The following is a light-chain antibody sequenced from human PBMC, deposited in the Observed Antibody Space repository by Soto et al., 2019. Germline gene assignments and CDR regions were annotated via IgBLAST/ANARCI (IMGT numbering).Light chain of an antibody. Sequence: DIQMTQSPSTLSASVGARVTITCRASQSISSWLAWYQQKPGKAPKLLIYKAFSLEGGVPSRFSGSGSGTDFTLTISSLQPDDFATYYCQQYHSYSLTFGGGTKVDIK. V-gene: IGKV1-5*03. J-gene: IGKJ4*01. CDR2: KAF. CDR1: QSISSW. CDR3: QQYHSYSLT.